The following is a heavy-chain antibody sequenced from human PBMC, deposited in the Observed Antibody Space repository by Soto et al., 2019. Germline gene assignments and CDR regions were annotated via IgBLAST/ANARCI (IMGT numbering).Heavy chain of an antibody. CDR1: GGSITGYY. D-gene: IGHD3-3*01. J-gene: IGHJ6*02. CDR3: ARAFPCDFWSGSLEGLDV. CDR2: SYYTGRT. V-gene: IGHV4-59*01. Sequence: PSDTLSLTCTVTGGSITGYYWSWIRQPPGQGLKGSRYSYYTGRTTYNPSLKSRVSFSVDTSKDQFSLKLSSVTAADTAVYYCARAFPCDFWSGSLEGLDVWGLGATVTVSS.